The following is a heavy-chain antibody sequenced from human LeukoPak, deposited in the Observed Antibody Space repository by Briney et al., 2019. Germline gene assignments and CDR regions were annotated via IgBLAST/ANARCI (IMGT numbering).Heavy chain of an antibody. D-gene: IGHD5-12*01. V-gene: IGHV1-8*01. CDR1: GYTFTSYD. J-gene: IGHJ5*02. CDR3: ARGVDYYIWFDP. Sequence: ASVKVSCKASGYTFTSYDINWVRQATGQGLEWMGWMNPNSGNTGYAQKFQGRVTMTRNTSISTAYMELSSLRSEDTAVYYCARGVDYYIWFDPWGQGTLVTVSS. CDR2: MNPNSGNT.